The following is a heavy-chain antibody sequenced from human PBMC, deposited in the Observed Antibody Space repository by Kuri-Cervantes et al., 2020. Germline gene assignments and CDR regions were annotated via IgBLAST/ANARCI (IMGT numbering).Heavy chain of an antibody. CDR3: ARDRKGFLEWLSTSYYYGMDV. V-gene: IGHV4-61*08. J-gene: IGHJ6*02. CDR2: IYYSGST. Sequence: SETLSLTCAVSGGSISSGGYSWSWVRQPPGKGLEWIGYIYYSGSTNYNPSLKSRVTISVDTSKNQFSLKLSSVTAADTAVYYCARDRKGFLEWLSTSYYYGMDVWGQGTTVTVSS. CDR1: GGSISSGGYS. D-gene: IGHD3-3*01.